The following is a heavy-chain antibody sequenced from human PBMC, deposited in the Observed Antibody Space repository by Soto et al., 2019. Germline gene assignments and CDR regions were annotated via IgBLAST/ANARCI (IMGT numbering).Heavy chain of an antibody. CDR2: IIPILGIA. CDR1: GGTFSSYT. Sequence: ASVKVSCKASGGTFSSYTISWVRQAPGQGLEWMGRIIPILGIANYAQKFQGRVTITADKSTSTAYMELSSLRSEDTAVYYCARVRLHLGELSDYWGQGTLVTVSS. V-gene: IGHV1-69*02. J-gene: IGHJ4*02. CDR3: ARVRLHLGELSDY. D-gene: IGHD3-16*02.